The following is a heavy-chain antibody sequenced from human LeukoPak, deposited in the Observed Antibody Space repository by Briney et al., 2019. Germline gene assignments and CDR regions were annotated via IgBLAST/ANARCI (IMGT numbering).Heavy chain of an antibody. Sequence: NPSETLSLTCAVYGGSFSGYYWSWIRQPPGKGLEWIGEINHSGSTNYNPSLKSRVNISVDTSKNQFSLKLSSVTAADTAVYYCARGGKTAAGIGSWFDPWGQGTLVTVSS. CDR1: GGSFSGYY. CDR3: ARGGKTAAGIGSWFDP. V-gene: IGHV4-34*01. J-gene: IGHJ5*02. D-gene: IGHD6-13*01. CDR2: INHSGST.